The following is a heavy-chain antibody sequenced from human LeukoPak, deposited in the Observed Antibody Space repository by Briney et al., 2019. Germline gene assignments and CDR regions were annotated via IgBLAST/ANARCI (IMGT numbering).Heavy chain of an antibody. Sequence: PSETLSLTCAVYGESFSAYFWNWIRQAPGKPLEYIGEINHRGSSHHNPSLKTRVTLSVDTSKNQFSLKLTSVTAADTAVYFCARGGSFDGYCSAGACDAGYYDSWGQGTPVTVSS. CDR1: GESFSAYF. CDR3: ARGGSFDGYCSAGACDAGYYDS. V-gene: IGHV4-34*01. CDR2: INHRGSS. J-gene: IGHJ4*02. D-gene: IGHD2-15*01.